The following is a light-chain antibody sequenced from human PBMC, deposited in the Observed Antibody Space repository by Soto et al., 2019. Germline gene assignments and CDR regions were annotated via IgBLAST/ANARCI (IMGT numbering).Light chain of an antibody. CDR2: AAS. V-gene: IGKV1-39*01. J-gene: IGKJ3*01. CDR3: QQSYSTPLT. Sequence: DIQMTQSPSSLSASVGDRVTITGRASQSISSYLNWYQQKPGKAPKLLIYAASSLQSGVPSRFSGSGSGTDFTLTISSLQHEDFATYSCQQSYSTPLTFGPGTKVDIK. CDR1: QSISSY.